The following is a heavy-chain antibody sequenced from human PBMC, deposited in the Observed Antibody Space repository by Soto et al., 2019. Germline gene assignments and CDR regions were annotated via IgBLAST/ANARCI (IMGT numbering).Heavy chain of an antibody. Sequence: QVTLKESGPVLVKPTETLTLTCTVSGFSLSNARMGVSWIRQPPGKALEWLAHIFSNDEKYYSTSLKSRLTISNDTSKSQVVLTMTNMDPVDTATYYCARIHFREYSVTNYYFDYWGQGTLVTVSS. CDR1: GFSLSNARMG. CDR3: ARIHFREYSVTNYYFDY. J-gene: IGHJ4*02. CDR2: IFSNDEK. D-gene: IGHD5-12*01. V-gene: IGHV2-26*01.